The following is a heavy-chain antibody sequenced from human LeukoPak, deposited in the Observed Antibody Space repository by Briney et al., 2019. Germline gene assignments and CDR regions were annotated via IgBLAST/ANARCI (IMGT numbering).Heavy chain of an antibody. CDR1: GYSISRGYH. CDR3: ARINFNPDY. Sequence: SETLSLTCSVSGYSISRGYHWAWVRQPPGKGLEWIGSVHHSGATYYNPSLNSRLTISADTSKNQFSLKMDSVTAADTAVYYCARINFNPDYWGQGTLVRVSS. J-gene: IGHJ4*02. D-gene: IGHD1-14*01. V-gene: IGHV4-38-2*02. CDR2: VHHSGAT.